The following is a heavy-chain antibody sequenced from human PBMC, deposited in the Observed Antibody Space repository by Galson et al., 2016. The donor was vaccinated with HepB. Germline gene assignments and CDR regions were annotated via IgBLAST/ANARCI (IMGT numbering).Heavy chain of an antibody. CDR2: INTDGSGT. CDR3: ASLYSSSSNYYYGMDV. D-gene: IGHD6-6*01. J-gene: IGHJ6*02. V-gene: IGHV3-74*01. Sequence: SLRLSCAASGFTFSNYGMHWVRQAPGKGLVWVSDINTDGSGTRYADSVKGRFTISRDNAKNTLYLQMNSLRAEDTAVYYCASLYSSSSNYYYGMDVWGQGTTVTVSS. CDR1: GFTFSNYG.